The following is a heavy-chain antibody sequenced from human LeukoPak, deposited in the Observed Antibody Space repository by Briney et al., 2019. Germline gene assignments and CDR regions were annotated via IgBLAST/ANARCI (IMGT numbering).Heavy chain of an antibody. CDR2: INHSGNT. D-gene: IGHD5-18*01. CDR1: GGSFSGYY. J-gene: IGHJ4*02. CDR3: ARIQRGYSYGRSPFDY. Sequence: SETLSLTCAVYGGSFSGYYWSWIRQPPGKGLEGSGEINHSGNTNYNPSPKSRLTLSLDQSKNQFSLKLSSVTAADPAVYYCARIQRGYSYGRSPFDYWGQGTLVTVSS. V-gene: IGHV4-34*01.